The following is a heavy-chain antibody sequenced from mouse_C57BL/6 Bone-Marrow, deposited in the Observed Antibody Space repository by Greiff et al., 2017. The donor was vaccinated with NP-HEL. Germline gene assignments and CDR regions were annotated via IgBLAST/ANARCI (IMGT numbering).Heavy chain of an antibody. CDR1: GFTFSSYA. CDR2: ISSGGDYI. CDR3: TRAISNYYGSSHWYFDV. Sequence: EVNVVESGEGLVKPGGSLKLSCAASGFTFSSYAMSWVRQTPEKRLEWVAYISSGGDYIYYADTVKGRFTISRDNARNTLYLQMSSLKSEDTAMYYCTRAISNYYGSSHWYFDVWGTGTTVTVSS. D-gene: IGHD1-1*01. V-gene: IGHV5-9-1*02. J-gene: IGHJ1*03.